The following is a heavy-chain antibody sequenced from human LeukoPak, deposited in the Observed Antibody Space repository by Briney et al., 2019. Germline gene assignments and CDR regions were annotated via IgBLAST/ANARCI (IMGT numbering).Heavy chain of an antibody. Sequence: SETLSLTCTVSGSMYNYYWSWIRQPPGKGLEWIGYIHYNGITNYNPSLKSRVTMSLDTSKNQVSLKLNSVTAADTAVYYCASFKYYYDSSGYYNWGQGTLVTVSS. CDR1: GSMYNYY. V-gene: IGHV4-59*08. D-gene: IGHD3-22*01. CDR3: ASFKYYYDSSGYYN. CDR2: IHYNGIT. J-gene: IGHJ4*02.